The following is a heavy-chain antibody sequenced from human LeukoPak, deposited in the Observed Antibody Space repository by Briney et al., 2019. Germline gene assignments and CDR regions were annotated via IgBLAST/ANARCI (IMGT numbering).Heavy chain of an antibody. J-gene: IGHJ4*02. Sequence: PGGSLRLSCAASGFTFSNYAMSWVRQAPGKGLEWVSAISGSGGSTYYADSVKGRFTISRDNSKNTLYLQMNSLRAEDTAVYYCARDWRTSGYIYYFDYWGQGTLVTVSS. CDR2: ISGSGGST. V-gene: IGHV3-23*01. CDR1: GFTFSNYA. CDR3: ARDWRTSGYIYYFDY. D-gene: IGHD3-22*01.